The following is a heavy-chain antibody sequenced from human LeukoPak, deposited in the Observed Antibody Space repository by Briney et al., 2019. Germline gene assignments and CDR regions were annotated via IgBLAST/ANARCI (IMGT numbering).Heavy chain of an antibody. Sequence: GGSLRLSCAASGFTFSNYWMHWVRQAPGKGLMWVSRINSDGSTTNYADSVKGRFTISRDNAKNTLFLQMNSLRAEDTAVYYCASLQNVPSYYYYYVMDVWGQGTTVTVSS. CDR1: GFTFSNYW. V-gene: IGHV3-74*01. D-gene: IGHD2/OR15-2a*01. J-gene: IGHJ6*02. CDR3: ASLQNVPSYYYYYVMDV. CDR2: INSDGSTT.